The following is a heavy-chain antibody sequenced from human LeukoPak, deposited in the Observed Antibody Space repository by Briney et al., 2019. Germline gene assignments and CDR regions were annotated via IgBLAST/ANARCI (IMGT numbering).Heavy chain of an antibody. CDR1: GGSISSGSYY. J-gene: IGHJ4*02. V-gene: IGHV4-61*10. D-gene: IGHD5-24*01. CDR2: ISYSGST. CDR3: ARYGMATIQFFDY. Sequence: SETLSLTCTVSGGSISSGSYYWSWIRQPAGKGLEWIGYISYSGSTKYNPSLKSRVTISVDTSKNQFSLKLSSVTAADTAVYYCARYGMATIQFFDYWGQGTLFTVSS.